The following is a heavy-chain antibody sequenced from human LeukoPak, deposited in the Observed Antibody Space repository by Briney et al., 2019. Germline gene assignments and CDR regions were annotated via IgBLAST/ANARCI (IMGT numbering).Heavy chain of an antibody. CDR2: ISSSSSYI. J-gene: IGHJ5*02. CDR1: GFTFSSYS. CDR3: AKAPIDIVVVPAART. Sequence: GGSLRLSCAASGFTFSSYSMNWVRQAPGKGLEWVSSISSSSSYIYYADSVKGRFTISRDNAKNSLYLQMNSLRAEDTAVYYCAKAPIDIVVVPAARTWGQGTLVTVSS. V-gene: IGHV3-21*01. D-gene: IGHD2-2*01.